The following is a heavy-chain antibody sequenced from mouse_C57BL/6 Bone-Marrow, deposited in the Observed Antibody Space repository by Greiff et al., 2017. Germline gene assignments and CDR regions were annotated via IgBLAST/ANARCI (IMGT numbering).Heavy chain of an antibody. V-gene: IGHV1-81*01. J-gene: IGHJ2*01. CDR1: GYTFTSSG. CDR3: ARWGNWCFDY. Sequence: VQLQESGAALARPGASVKLSCKASGYTFTSSGISWVKQRTGQGLEWIGEIYPKSGNTYYNAKFQGKATLTADKSSSTAYMELRSLTSEDSAVYFCARWGNWCFDYWGQGTTLTVSS. CDR2: IYPKSGNT. D-gene: IGHD4-1*01.